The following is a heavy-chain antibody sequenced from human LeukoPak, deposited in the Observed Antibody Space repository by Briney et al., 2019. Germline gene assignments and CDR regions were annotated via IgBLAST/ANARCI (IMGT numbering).Heavy chain of an antibody. CDR1: GYTFSSYA. Sequence: ASVKVSCKASGYTFSSYAMHWVRQAPGQRLEWMGWINAGNGNTKYSQKFQGRVTITRDTSASTVYMELSSLTSEDTAVYYCAGPDIAVAGLIDSWGQGTLVTVSS. D-gene: IGHD6-19*01. CDR2: INAGNGNT. J-gene: IGHJ4*02. V-gene: IGHV1-3*01. CDR3: AGPDIAVAGLIDS.